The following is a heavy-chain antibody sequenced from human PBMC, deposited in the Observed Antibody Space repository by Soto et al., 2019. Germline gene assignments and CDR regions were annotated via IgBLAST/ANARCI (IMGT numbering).Heavy chain of an antibody. Sequence: KTSETLSLTCTVSGGSISSGGYYWSWIRQHPGKGLEWIGYIYYSGSTYYNPSLKSRVTISVDTSKNQFSLKLSSVTAADTAVYYCAMSRYYYDSSGALDWGQGTLVTVSS. D-gene: IGHD3-22*01. V-gene: IGHV4-31*03. J-gene: IGHJ4*02. CDR1: GGSISSGGYY. CDR3: AMSRYYYDSSGALD. CDR2: IYYSGST.